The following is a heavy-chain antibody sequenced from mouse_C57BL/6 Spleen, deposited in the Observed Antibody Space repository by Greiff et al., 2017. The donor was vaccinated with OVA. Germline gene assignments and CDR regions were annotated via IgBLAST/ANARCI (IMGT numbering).Heavy chain of an antibody. D-gene: IGHD2-1*01. J-gene: IGHJ3*01. CDR3: AREKDGNYAWFAY. V-gene: IGHV1-64*01. CDR2: IHPTSGST. CDR1: GYTFTSYW. Sequence: QVQLQQPGAELVKPGASVKLSCKASGYTFTSYWMHWVKQRPGQGLEWIGMIHPTSGSTNYNEKFKSKATLTVDKSSSTAYMQLSSLTSEDSAVYYCAREKDGNYAWFAYWGQGTLVTVSA.